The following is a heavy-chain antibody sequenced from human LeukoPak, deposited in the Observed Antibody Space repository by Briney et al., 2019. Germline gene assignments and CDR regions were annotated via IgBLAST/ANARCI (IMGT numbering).Heavy chain of an antibody. CDR1: GGSISSSSYY. CDR3: ARDTSSGYYWY. J-gene: IGHJ4*02. D-gene: IGHD3-22*01. CDR2: IYYSGST. Sequence: SETLSLTCTVSGGSISSSSYYWGWIRQPPGKGPEWIGSIYYSGSTYYNPSLKSRVTISVDTSKNQFSLKLSSVTAADTAVYYCARDTSSGYYWYWGQGTLVTVSS. V-gene: IGHV4-39*07.